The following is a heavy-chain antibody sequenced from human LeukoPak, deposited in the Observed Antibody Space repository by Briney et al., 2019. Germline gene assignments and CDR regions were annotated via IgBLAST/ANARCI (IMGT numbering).Heavy chain of an antibody. CDR2: ISYHGSDK. J-gene: IGHJ4*02. CDR3: ARAINSAWHNIDY. Sequence: GGSLRLSCVASGFTFSTYTMHWVRQAPGKGLEWVAVISYHGSDKYYGDSVKGRFTISRDNSKSTLYLQMNSLRTEDTAVFYCARAINSAWHNIDYWGQGTLVTVSS. CDR1: GFTFSTYT. V-gene: IGHV3-30*04. D-gene: IGHD2/OR15-2a*01.